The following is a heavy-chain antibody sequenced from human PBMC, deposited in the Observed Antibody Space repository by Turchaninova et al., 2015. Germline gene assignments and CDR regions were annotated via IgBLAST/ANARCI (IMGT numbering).Heavy chain of an antibody. CDR2: IYYSGST. Sequence: QVQLQESGPGLVKPSQTLSLTCTFSGGSISRGDYYWTWLPQPPGKGLECSGYIYYSGSTYYNPSLKSRVSISVDTSKNQFSLKLNSVTAADTAVYYCARQGQLGSTTGYFDYWGQGTLVTVSS. CDR1: GGSISRGDYY. V-gene: IGHV4-30-4*01. CDR3: ARQGQLGSTTGYFDY. D-gene: IGHD7-27*01. J-gene: IGHJ4*02.